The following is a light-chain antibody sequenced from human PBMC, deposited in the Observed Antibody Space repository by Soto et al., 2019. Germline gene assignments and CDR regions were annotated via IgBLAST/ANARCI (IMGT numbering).Light chain of an antibody. CDR3: QHYNSYPAT. J-gene: IGKJ1*01. CDR2: DAS. CDR1: QDISNW. Sequence: DIQMTQSPSTLSASVGDRVTITCRASQDISNWLAWYQQKPGKAPKLLIYDASSLESVVPSRFSGSGSGTKFTLTINSQQPDDSATYYCQHYNSYPATFGQGTKVDIK. V-gene: IGKV1-5*01.